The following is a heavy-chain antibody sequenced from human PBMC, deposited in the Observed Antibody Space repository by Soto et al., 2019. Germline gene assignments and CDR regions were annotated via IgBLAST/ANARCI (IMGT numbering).Heavy chain of an antibody. CDR2: IIPILGIA. D-gene: IGHD5-18*01. J-gene: IGHJ5*02. CDR1: GGTFSSYT. CDR3: ARVGGYSYGPDNWFDP. V-gene: IGHV1-69*02. Sequence: SVKVSCKASGGTFSSYTISWVRQAPGQGLEWMGRIIPILGIANYAQKFQGRVTITADKSTSTAYMELSSLRSEDTAVYYCARVGGYSYGPDNWFDPWGQGTLVTVSS.